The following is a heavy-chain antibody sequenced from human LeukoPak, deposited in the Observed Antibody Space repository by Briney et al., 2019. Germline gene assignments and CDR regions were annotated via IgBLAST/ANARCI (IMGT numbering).Heavy chain of an antibody. Sequence: SETLSLTCTVSGGSSSSYYWSWIRQPPGKGLEWIGYIYYRGGTNYNPSLESRVTISGDTSKNEFSLKLTSVTAADTAVHYCARGRLIVAPGVYYFEYWGQGTLVTVSS. CDR3: ARGRLIVAPGVYYFEY. D-gene: IGHD5-12*01. CDR1: GGSSSSYY. V-gene: IGHV4-59*08. J-gene: IGHJ4*02. CDR2: IYYRGGT.